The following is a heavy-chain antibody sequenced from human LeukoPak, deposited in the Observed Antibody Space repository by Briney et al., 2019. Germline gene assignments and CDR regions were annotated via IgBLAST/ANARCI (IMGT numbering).Heavy chain of an antibody. Sequence: KPSETLSLTCTVSGGSISSYYWSWIRQPPGKGLEWIGYIYYSGSTNYNPSLKSRVTISVDTSKNQFPLKLSSVTAADTAVYYCASYDYSFGWFDPWGQGTLVTVSS. CDR1: GGSISSYY. J-gene: IGHJ5*02. CDR3: ASYDYSFGWFDP. V-gene: IGHV4-59*01. D-gene: IGHD4-11*01. CDR2: IYYSGST.